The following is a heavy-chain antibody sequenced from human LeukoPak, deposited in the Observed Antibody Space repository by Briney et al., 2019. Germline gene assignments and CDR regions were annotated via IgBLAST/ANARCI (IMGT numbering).Heavy chain of an antibody. V-gene: IGHV3-53*01. D-gene: IGHD3-10*01. CDR2: IYSGGST. J-gene: IGHJ4*02. Sequence: QSGGSLRLSCAASGFTVSSNYMSWVRQAPGKGLEWVSVIYSGGSTYYADSVKGRFTISRDNSKSTLYIQMNSLRAEDTAVYYCARAKPKNMVRGLIMRRESRYYFDYWGQGTLVTVSS. CDR1: GFTVSSNY. CDR3: ARAKPKNMVRGLIMRRESRYYFDY.